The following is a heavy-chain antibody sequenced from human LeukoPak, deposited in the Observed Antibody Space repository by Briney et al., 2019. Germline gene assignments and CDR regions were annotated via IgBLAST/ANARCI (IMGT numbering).Heavy chain of an antibody. J-gene: IGHJ5*02. Sequence: ASETLSLTCSVSGGSMSDSITWGWVRQPPGKGLEWLANIHDDGRTAPNPSLRSRLTISQDRSKNQFSLKVSSVTAADTAFYYCAKVLTAAGLDLWGQGILVTVSS. CDR3: AKVLTAAGLDL. D-gene: IGHD6-25*01. CDR1: GGSMSDSIT. CDR2: IHDDGRT. V-gene: IGHV4/OR15-8*01.